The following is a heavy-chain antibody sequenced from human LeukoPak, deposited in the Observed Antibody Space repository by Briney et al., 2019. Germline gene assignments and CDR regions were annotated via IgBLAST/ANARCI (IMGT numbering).Heavy chain of an antibody. CDR3: ARDAAAAGTGYWFDP. CDR2: INPSGGST. J-gene: IGHJ5*02. D-gene: IGHD6-13*01. V-gene: IGHV1-46*01. CDR1: GYTFTSYY. Sequence: ASVKVSCEASGYTFTSYYMHWVRQAPGQGLEWMGIINPSGGSTSYAQKFQGRVTMIRDTSTSTVYMELSSLRSEDTAVYYCARDAAAAGTGYWFDPWGQGTLVTVSS.